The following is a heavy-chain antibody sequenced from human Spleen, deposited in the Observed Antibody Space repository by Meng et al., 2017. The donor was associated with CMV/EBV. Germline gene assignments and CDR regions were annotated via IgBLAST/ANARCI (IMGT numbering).Heavy chain of an antibody. J-gene: IGHJ5*02. CDR1: GFTFSDHY. CDR3: ARRKTPRTDIAARLPLGNWFGP. D-gene: IGHD6-6*01. CDR2: ISNSGST. V-gene: IGHV4-34*01. Sequence: ESLKISCAASGFTFSDHYMDWVRQAPGKGLEWIGEISNSGSTNYNPSLKSRLTASIDTSKNQFSLKLSSVTAADTAVYYCARRKTPRTDIAARLPLGNWFGPWGQGTLVTVSS.